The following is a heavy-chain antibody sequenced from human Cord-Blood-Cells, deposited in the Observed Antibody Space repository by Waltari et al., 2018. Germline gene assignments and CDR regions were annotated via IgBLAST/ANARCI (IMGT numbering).Heavy chain of an antibody. Sequence: QVTLKESGPVLVKPTETLPLTCPVSGFSLSNARMGVSWIRQPPGKALEWLAHIFSNDEKSYSTSLKSRLTISKDTSKSQVVLTMTNMDPVDTATYYCARMYGSGIVGNYGMDVWGQGTTVTVSS. CDR2: IFSNDEK. CDR3: ARMYGSGIVGNYGMDV. D-gene: IGHD3-10*01. CDR1: GFSLSNARMG. J-gene: IGHJ6*02. V-gene: IGHV2-26*01.